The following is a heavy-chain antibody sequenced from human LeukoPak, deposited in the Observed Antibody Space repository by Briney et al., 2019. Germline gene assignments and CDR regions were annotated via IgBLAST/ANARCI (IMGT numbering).Heavy chain of an antibody. J-gene: IGHJ4*02. D-gene: IGHD5-12*01. V-gene: IGHV1-18*01. CDR2: ISAYNGNT. Sequence: ASVKVSCKASGYTFTSYAMHWVRQAPGQRLEWMGWISAYNGNTNYAQKLQGRVTMTTDTSTSTAYMELRSLRSDDTAVYYCVREGATGFDYWGQGTLVTVSS. CDR1: GYTFTSYA. CDR3: VREGATGFDY.